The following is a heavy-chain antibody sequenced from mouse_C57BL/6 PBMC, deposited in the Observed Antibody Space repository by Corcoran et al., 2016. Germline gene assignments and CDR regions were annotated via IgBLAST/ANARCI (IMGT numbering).Heavy chain of an antibody. J-gene: IGHJ2*01. CDR2: ISYDGSN. V-gene: IGHV3-6*01. CDR1: GYSITSGYY. Sequence: DVQLQESGPGLVKPSQSLSLTCSVTGYSITSGYYWNWIRQFPGNKLEWMGYISYDGSNNYNPSLKNRISITRDTSKNQFFLKLNSVTTEDTATYYCAREGAYYSNHFDYWGQGTTLTVSS. CDR3: AREGAYYSNHFDY. D-gene: IGHD2-5*01.